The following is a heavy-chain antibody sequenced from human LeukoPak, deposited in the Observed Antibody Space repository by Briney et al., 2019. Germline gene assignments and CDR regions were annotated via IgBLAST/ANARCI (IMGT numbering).Heavy chain of an antibody. CDR2: INHSGST. Sequence: PSETLSLTCAVYGGSFSGYYWSWIRQPPGKGLEWIGEINHSGSTNYNPSLKSRVTISVDTSKNQFSLKLSSVTAADTAVYYCARRAGAYSHPYDYWGQGTLVTVSS. V-gene: IGHV4-34*01. CDR3: ARRAGAYSHPYDY. D-gene: IGHD4/OR15-4a*01. CDR1: GGSFSGYY. J-gene: IGHJ4*02.